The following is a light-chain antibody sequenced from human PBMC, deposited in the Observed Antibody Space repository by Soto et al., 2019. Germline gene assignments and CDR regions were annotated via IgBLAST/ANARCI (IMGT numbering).Light chain of an antibody. J-gene: IGKJ1*01. Sequence: DIQMTQSPSTLSSSVGDRVTITCRASQSISSWLAWYQQKPGKAPKLLIYDASSLESGGPSRFSGSGSGTEFTLTISSLQPDDFETYYCKKYNSYSPWTFGQGTKVEIX. V-gene: IGKV1-5*01. CDR2: DAS. CDR1: QSISSW. CDR3: KKYNSYSPWT.